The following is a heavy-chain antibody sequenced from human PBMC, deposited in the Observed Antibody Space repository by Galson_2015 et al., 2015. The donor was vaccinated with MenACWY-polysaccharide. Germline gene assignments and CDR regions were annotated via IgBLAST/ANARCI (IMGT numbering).Heavy chain of an antibody. V-gene: IGHV3-23*01. D-gene: IGHD5-18*01. CDR3: AKGAAMIDD. J-gene: IGHJ4*02. CDR2: ITGSGVST. Sequence: SLRLSCAASGFTFNSYTMSWVRQAPGKGLEWVSGITGSGVSTYYADSVKGRFTISRDNSKNTLYVQMNSLRVEDTAVYYCAKGAAMIDDWGQGTLVTVSS. CDR1: GFTFNSYT.